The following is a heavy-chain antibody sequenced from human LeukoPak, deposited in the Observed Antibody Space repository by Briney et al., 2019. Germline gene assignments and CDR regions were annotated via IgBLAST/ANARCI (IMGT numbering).Heavy chain of an antibody. D-gene: IGHD4-23*01. CDR3: ARDKYGGNSNAFDI. J-gene: IGHJ3*02. CDR2: VGTDGSST. Sequence: GGSLRLSCVASGFTFSNYWMDWVRQVPGKGPVWVSRVGTDGSSTAYADDVKGRLTISRDNAKNTLYLQMNSLRVEDTAVYYCARDKYGGNSNAFDIWGQGTLVTVSS. V-gene: IGHV3-74*01. CDR1: GFTFSNYW.